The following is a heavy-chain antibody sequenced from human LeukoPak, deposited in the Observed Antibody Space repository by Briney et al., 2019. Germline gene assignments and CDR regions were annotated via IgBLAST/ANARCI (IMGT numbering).Heavy chain of an antibody. CDR1: GFTFSSYW. CDR2: IKPDGSSM. CDR3: ARDAILYSSGWYGGFDY. V-gene: IGHV3-74*01. J-gene: IGHJ4*02. Sequence: PGGSLRLSCAASGFTFSSYWMNWVRQAPGKGLVWVSRIKPDGSSMSYADSVQGRFTISRDNAKNTLYLQMNSLRAEDTAVYYCARDAILYSSGWYGGFDYWGQGTLVTVSS. D-gene: IGHD6-19*01.